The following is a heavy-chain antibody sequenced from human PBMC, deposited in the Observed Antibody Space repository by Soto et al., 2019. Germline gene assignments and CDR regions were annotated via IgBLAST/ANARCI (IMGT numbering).Heavy chain of an antibody. CDR2: IYSSGAT. CDR3: ARGITGTTLDY. V-gene: IGHV3-53*01. D-gene: IGHD1-20*01. J-gene: IGHJ4*02. Sequence: GGSLRLSCIPSGFIVSHNYMSWVRQAPGTGLEWVSVIYSSGATYYADSVKGRFTISRDDSKNTLYLQMNSLRAEDTAVYYCARGITGTTLDYWGQGTLVTVSS. CDR1: GFIVSHNY.